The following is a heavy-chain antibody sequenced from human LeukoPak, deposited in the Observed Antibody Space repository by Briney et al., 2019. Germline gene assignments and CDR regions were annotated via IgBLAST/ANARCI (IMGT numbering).Heavy chain of an antibody. V-gene: IGHV1-18*01. Sequence: GPVKVSFKASGSPFTSYGISWVRQAPGQGLEWMGWISSYNGNTNYAQKLQGRVTMTTDTSTSTAYMELRSLRSDDTAVYYCARVGNYGDFDYWGQGTLVTVSS. CDR3: ARVGNYGDFDY. CDR1: GSPFTSYG. D-gene: IGHD4-17*01. CDR2: ISSYNGNT. J-gene: IGHJ4*02.